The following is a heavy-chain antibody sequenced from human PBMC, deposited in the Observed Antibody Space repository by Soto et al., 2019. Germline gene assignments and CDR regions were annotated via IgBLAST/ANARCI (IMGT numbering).Heavy chain of an antibody. CDR3: AKGVYDYIWGSYRPHDAFDI. V-gene: IGHV3-48*02. CDR2: ISSSSSTI. D-gene: IGHD3-16*02. Sequence: GGSLRLSCAASGFTFSSYSMNWVRQAPGKGLEWVSYISSSSSTIYYADSVKGRFTISRDNAKNSLYLQMNSLRDEDTAVYYCAKGVYDYIWGSYRPHDAFDIWGQGTMVTVSS. CDR1: GFTFSSYS. J-gene: IGHJ3*02.